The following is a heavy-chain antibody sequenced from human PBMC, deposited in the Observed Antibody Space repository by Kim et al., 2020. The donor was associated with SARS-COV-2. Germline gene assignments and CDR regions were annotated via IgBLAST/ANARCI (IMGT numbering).Heavy chain of an antibody. CDR2: ISSSSSYI. D-gene: IGHD6-19*01. V-gene: IGHV3-21*01. CDR1: GFTFSSYS. CDR3: ASLGAVADSTYYYYGMDV. J-gene: IGHJ6*02. Sequence: GGSLTLSCAASGFTFSSYSMNWVRQAPGKGLEWVSSISSSSSYIYYADSVKGRFTISRDNAKNSLYLQMNSLRAEDTAVYYCASLGAVADSTYYYYGMDVWGQGTTVTVSS.